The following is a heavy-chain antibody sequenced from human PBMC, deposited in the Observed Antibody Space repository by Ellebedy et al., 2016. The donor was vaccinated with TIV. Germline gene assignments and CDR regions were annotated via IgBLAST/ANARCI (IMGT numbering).Heavy chain of an antibody. Sequence: GESLKISCKGSGYSFTSYWIGWVRQIPGKGLEWMGIIFPGDSDTRYSPSFQGQVSISAAKSINTAYLQWSSLKASDTAMYYCAREELFWFDPWGQGTLVTVSS. D-gene: IGHD3-10*01. CDR2: IFPGDSDT. V-gene: IGHV5-51*01. CDR1: GYSFTSYW. J-gene: IGHJ5*02. CDR3: AREELFWFDP.